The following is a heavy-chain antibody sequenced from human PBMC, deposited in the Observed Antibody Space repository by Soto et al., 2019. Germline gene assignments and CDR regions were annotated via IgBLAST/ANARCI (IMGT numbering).Heavy chain of an antibody. D-gene: IGHD3-3*01. J-gene: IGHJ4*02. Sequence: SLRLSCAASGFTFSNAWMNWVRQAPGKGLEWFGRIKSKTDGGTTDYAAPVKGRFTISRDDSKNTLYLQMNSLKTEDTAVYYCTTAPPYSYYDFWSGYLGLWGQGTLVTVSS. V-gene: IGHV3-15*07. CDR3: TTAPPYSYYDFWSGYLGL. CDR2: IKSKTDGGTT. CDR1: GFTFSNAW.